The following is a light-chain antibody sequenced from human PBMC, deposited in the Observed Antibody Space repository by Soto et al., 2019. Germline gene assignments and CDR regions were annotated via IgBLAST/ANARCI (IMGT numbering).Light chain of an antibody. V-gene: IGKV1-5*01. CDR3: QQYNSCPWT. CDR1: QSISSW. J-gene: IGKJ1*01. CDR2: DAS. Sequence: DIQMTQSPSTLSASVVDRVTITFRASQSISSWLAWYQQKPGKAPKLLIYDASSLKSGVPSRFSGSGSGTELILTISSLQPDDFATYYCQQYNSCPWTFGQGTKVDIK.